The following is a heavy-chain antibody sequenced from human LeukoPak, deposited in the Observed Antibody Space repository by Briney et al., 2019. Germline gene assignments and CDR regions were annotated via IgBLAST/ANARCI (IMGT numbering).Heavy chain of an antibody. V-gene: IGHV1-2*02. CDR3: ARDRYGDGFAHFDY. CDR1: GYSFTAYA. CDR2: ITPTDGA. D-gene: IGHD5-24*01. J-gene: IGHJ4*02. Sequence: ASVKLSCKSSGYSFTAYAMHWVRQAPGQGLEWVGWITPTDGADYAQKFQGRVTMTSDTSMSTVYMDLNRLTSDDTAVYFCARDRYGDGFAHFDYWGQGTLVTVSS.